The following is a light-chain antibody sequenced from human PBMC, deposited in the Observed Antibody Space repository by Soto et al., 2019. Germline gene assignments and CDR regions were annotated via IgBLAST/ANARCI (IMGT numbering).Light chain of an antibody. CDR1: QSVSTNN. V-gene: IGKV3-20*01. Sequence: EIVLTQSPGTLALSPGERATLSCRASQSVSTNNLAWYQRKPGQAPRLLIYGASNRATDIPARFSGSGSGTDFTLTITRLEPEDFAVYYCQQYGSSPPTFGQGTKVEIK. CDR3: QQYGSSPPT. J-gene: IGKJ1*01. CDR2: GAS.